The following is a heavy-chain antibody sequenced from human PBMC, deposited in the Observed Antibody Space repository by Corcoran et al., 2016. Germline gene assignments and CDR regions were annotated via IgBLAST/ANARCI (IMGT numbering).Heavy chain of an antibody. CDR1: GFTFSSYS. J-gene: IGHJ4*02. D-gene: IGHD3-10*01. CDR2: ISSSSSTI. Sequence: EVQLVESGGGLVQPGGSLRLSCAASGFTFSSYSMNWVRQAPGKGLEWVSYISSSSSTIYYAESVKGRFTISRDNAKNSLYLQMNSLRAEDTAVYYCAREGWSGALWGQGTLVTVSS. V-gene: IGHV3-48*04. CDR3: AREGWSGAL.